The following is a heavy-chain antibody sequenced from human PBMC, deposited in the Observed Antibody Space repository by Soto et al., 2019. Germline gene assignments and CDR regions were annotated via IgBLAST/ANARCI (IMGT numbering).Heavy chain of an antibody. D-gene: IGHD2-2*01. J-gene: IGHJ6*03. CDR2: ISCNGGST. Sequence: GGSLRLSCAASGFTFSSYAMHWVRQAPGKGLEYVSAISCNGGSTYYANYVKGRFTISRDNSKNTLYLQMGSLRAEDMAVYYWARDQGYCSSTSCQPTKYYYYYYYMDVWGKGTTVTVSS. V-gene: IGHV3-64*01. CDR1: GFTFSSYA. CDR3: ARDQGYCSSTSCQPTKYYYYYYYMDV.